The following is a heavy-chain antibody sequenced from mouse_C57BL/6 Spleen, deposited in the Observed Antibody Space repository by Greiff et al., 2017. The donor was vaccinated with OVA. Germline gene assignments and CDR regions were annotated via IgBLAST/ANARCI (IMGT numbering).Heavy chain of an antibody. V-gene: IGHV1-72*01. Sequence: VQLQQPGAELVKPGASVKLSCKASGYTFTSYWMHWVKQRPGRGLEWIGRIDPNSGGTKYNEKFKSKATLTVDKPSSTAYMQLSSLTSEDSAVYYCARGGTTVVATPYYYAMDYWGQGTSVTVSS. CDR1: GYTFTSYW. J-gene: IGHJ4*01. CDR2: IDPNSGGT. D-gene: IGHD1-1*01. CDR3: ARGGTTVVATPYYYAMDY.